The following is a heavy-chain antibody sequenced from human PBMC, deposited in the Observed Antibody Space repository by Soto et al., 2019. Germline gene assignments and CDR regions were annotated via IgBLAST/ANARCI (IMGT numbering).Heavy chain of an antibody. CDR2: IYWDDDK. V-gene: IGHV2-5*02. CDR3: ARLDTSGYFDY. J-gene: IGHJ4*02. CDR1: GFSLSTDEVG. D-gene: IGHD3-22*01. Sequence: QITLKESGPTLVKPTQTLTLTCTFSGFSLSTDEVGVGWIRQPPGKALEWLALIYWDDDKRYTPSLETRLTXTXXTPKNQVALTVTNMDPVDTATYYWARLDTSGYFDYWGQGTLVTVSS.